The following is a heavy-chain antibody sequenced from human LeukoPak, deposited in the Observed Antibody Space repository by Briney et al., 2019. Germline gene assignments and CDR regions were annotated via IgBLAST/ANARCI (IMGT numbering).Heavy chain of an antibody. CDR3: ARRFRTSGSYYSGQFDY. CDR1: GGSISSYY. CDR2: IYYSGST. D-gene: IGHD1-26*01. J-gene: IGHJ4*02. Sequence: NPSETLSLTCTVSGGSISSYYWSWIRQPPGKGLEWIGYIYYSGSTNYNPSLKSRVTISVDTSKNQFSLKLSSVTAADTAVYYCARRFRTSGSYYSGQFDYWGQGTLVTVSS. V-gene: IGHV4-59*12.